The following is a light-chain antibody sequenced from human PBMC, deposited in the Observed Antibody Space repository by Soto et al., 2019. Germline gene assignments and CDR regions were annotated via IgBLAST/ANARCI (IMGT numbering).Light chain of an antibody. CDR3: QQYHNWPLT. V-gene: IGKV3-15*01. CDR2: GAS. Sequence: EIVMTQSPATLSVSPGERATLSCRASQTVNNSLAWYQQKPGQAPRLLIYGASARATGIPARFSGSGSGTEFTLTISSLQSEDFAVYYCQQYHNWPLTFGGGTKVEIK. J-gene: IGKJ4*01. CDR1: QTVNNS.